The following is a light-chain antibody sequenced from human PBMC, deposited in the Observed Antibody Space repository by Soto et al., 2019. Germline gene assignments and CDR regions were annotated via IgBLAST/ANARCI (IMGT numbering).Light chain of an antibody. CDR1: TGAVTSGYY. CDR3: SLFYGCLDEV. Sequence: QAVVTQEPSLTVSPGGTVTLTCASSTGAVTSGYYPNWFQQKPGQAPRALIYSTSNKYSWTPARFSGSHLGGKAALTLSGVHADADAHYYCSLFYGCLDEVFGGGTKLTVL. V-gene: IGLV7-43*01. J-gene: IGLJ2*01. CDR2: STS.